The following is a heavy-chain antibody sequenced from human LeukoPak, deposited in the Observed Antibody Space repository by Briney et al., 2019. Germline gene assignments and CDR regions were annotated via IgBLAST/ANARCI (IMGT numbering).Heavy chain of an antibody. CDR3: ARAAGRYCSGGSCRDDAFDI. J-gene: IGHJ3*02. D-gene: IGHD2-15*01. CDR1: GFTFTDYW. CDR2: IKPDGSEK. V-gene: IGHV3-7*01. Sequence: GGSLRLSCAASGFTFTDYWMTWVRQAPGKGLEWVANIKPDGSEKYYVDSVKGRFTISRDNAKNSLYLQMNSLRAEDTAVYYCARAAGRYCSGGSCRDDAFDIWGQGTMVTVSS.